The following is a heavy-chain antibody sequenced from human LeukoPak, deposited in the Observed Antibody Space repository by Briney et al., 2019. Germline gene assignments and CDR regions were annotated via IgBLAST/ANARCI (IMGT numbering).Heavy chain of an antibody. CDR3: AREGYDSSGGGLDY. D-gene: IGHD3-22*01. J-gene: IGHJ4*02. CDR2: IYYSGST. Sequence: PSETLSLTCTVSGGSISSYYWSWIRQPPGKGLEWIGYIYYSGSTNYNPSLKSRVTISVDTSKNQFSLKLSSVTAADTAVYYCAREGYDSSGGGLDYWGQGTLVTVSS. CDR1: GGSISSYY. V-gene: IGHV4-59*01.